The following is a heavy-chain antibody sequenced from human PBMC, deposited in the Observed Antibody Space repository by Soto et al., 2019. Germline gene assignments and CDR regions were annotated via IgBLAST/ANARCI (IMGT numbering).Heavy chain of an antibody. J-gene: IGHJ6*02. CDR1: GFTFDDYA. Sequence: GGSLRLSCAASGFTFDDYAMHWVRQAPGKGLEWVSGINWNSGRIGYADSVKGRFTISRDNAKTSLYLQMNSLRAEDTALYYCAKDRGSGSYAANYQYYGIDVWGQGTTDTGSS. V-gene: IGHV3-9*01. CDR2: INWNSGRI. D-gene: IGHD3-10*01. CDR3: AKDRGSGSYAANYQYYGIDV.